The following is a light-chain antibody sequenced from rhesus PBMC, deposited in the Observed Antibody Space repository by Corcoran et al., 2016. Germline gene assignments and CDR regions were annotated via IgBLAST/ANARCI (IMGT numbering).Light chain of an antibody. J-gene: IGKJ3*01. CDR3: LPHNSYPFT. CDR1: QGISSY. Sequence: DIQMTQSPSSLSASVGETVTITCRASQGISSYLHGFQQKTGKAPKLLIYAASSLESGGPSRFSGSGSGTEFTLPISSLPPEDFAAYYCLPHNSYPFTFGPGTKLD. V-gene: IGKV1-28*01. CDR2: AAS.